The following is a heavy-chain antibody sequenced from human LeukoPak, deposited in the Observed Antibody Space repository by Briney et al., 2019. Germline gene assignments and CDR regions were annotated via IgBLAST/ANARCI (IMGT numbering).Heavy chain of an antibody. CDR3: ARDFYYDFWSGYYH. Sequence: GGSLRLSCAASGFTFSSYWMHWVRQAPGEGLVWVSRINSDGSSTTYADSVKGRFTISRDNAKNTLYLQMNSLRAEDTAVYYCARDFYYDFWSGYYHWGQGTLATVSS. J-gene: IGHJ4*02. D-gene: IGHD3-3*01. CDR1: GFTFSSYW. CDR2: INSDGSST. V-gene: IGHV3-74*01.